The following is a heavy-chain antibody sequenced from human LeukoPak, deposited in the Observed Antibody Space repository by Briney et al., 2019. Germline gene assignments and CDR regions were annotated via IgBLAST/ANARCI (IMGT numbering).Heavy chain of an antibody. D-gene: IGHD3-10*01. CDR2: VKQDESER. Sequence: GGSLRLSCEASGFSFSSYWMTWVRQPPRKGPEWVANVKQDESERYSVDSVKGRFTISRDNAKNSVYLHMNSLRAEDTALYYCARLSAYYYGSYFYYYMDVWGKGTTVTVSS. CDR1: GFSFSSYW. CDR3: ARLSAYYYGSYFYYYMDV. J-gene: IGHJ6*03. V-gene: IGHV3-7*01.